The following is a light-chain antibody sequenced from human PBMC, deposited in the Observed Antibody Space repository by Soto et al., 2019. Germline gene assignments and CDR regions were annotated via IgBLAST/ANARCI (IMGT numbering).Light chain of an antibody. V-gene: IGLV1-40*01. CDR2: GNT. J-gene: IGLJ3*02. Sequence: QPVLTQPPSLSGAPGQRVTISCTGSSSNIGAGYDVHWYQQLPGTAPKVLIYGNTNRPSGVPDRFSGSKSGTSASLAITGLQAEDEADYYCQSYDSSLSGWVFGGGTKLTVL. CDR1: SSNIGAGYD. CDR3: QSYDSSLSGWV.